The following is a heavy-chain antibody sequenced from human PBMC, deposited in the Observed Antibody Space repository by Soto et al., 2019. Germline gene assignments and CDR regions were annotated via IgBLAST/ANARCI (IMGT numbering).Heavy chain of an antibody. Sequence: VQLVESGGGVVQPGRSLRLSCAASGFTFSSYAMHWVRQAPGKGLEWVAVISYDGSNKYYADSVKGRFTISRDNSKNTLYLQMNSLRAEDTAVYYCARGPLRYFDWLLSPSFDYWGQGTLVTVSS. J-gene: IGHJ4*02. CDR2: ISYDGSNK. CDR3: ARGPLRYFDWLLSPSFDY. D-gene: IGHD3-9*01. CDR1: GFTFSSYA. V-gene: IGHV3-30-3*01.